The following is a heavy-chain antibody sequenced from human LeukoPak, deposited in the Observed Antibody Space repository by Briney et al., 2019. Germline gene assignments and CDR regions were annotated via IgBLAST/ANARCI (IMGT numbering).Heavy chain of an antibody. V-gene: IGHV3-23*01. Sequence: GGSLRLSCAASGFTFSSYAMSWVRQAPGKGLEWVSAISGSGGSTYYADSVKGRFTTSRDNAKNSLYLQMNSLRAEDTAVYYCARDYGGSSPFDYWGQGTLVTVSS. CDR2: ISGSGGST. CDR1: GFTFSSYA. J-gene: IGHJ4*02. CDR3: ARDYGGSSPFDY. D-gene: IGHD4-23*01.